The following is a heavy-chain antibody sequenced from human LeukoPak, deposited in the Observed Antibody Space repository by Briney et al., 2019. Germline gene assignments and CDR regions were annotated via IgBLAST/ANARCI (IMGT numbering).Heavy chain of an antibody. V-gene: IGHV3-23*01. D-gene: IGHD5-12*01. CDR2: ISGGGVST. Sequence: PGGSLRLSCAASGFTFSNYAMSWVRRAPGKGLEWVSGISGGGVSTYNADSVKGRFTISRDNSKNTLYLQMNSLRAEDTAVYYCAMRWIQAKGRGDYWGQGTLVTVSS. CDR1: GFTFSNYA. J-gene: IGHJ4*02. CDR3: AMRWIQAKGRGDY.